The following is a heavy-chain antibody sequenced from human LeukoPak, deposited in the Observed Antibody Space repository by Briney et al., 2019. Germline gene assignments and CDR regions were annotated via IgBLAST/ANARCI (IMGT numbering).Heavy chain of an antibody. J-gene: IGHJ5*02. D-gene: IGHD1-14*01. Sequence: GASVKVSCKASGYTFTGYYMHWVRQAPGQGLEWMGGIIPIFGTANYAQKFQGRVIMTEDTSTDTAYMELSSLRSEDTAVHYCATELRHYKGWFDPWGQGTLVTVSS. CDR1: GYTFTGYY. CDR3: ATELRHYKGWFDP. CDR2: IIPIFGTA. V-gene: IGHV1-69*06.